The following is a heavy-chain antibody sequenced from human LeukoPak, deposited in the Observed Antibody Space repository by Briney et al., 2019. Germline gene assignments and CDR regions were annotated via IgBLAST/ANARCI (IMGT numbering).Heavy chain of an antibody. CDR1: GGSISSRSYY. V-gene: IGHV4-39*07. CDR3: ARREGYYDSMTFDY. J-gene: IGHJ4*02. D-gene: IGHD3-22*01. CDR2: ILYSGSA. Sequence: SETLPLTCTVSGGSISSRSYYWGWIRQPPGQGLEWIGSILYSGSAYYNPSLKSRVTISVDTSKNQFSMKLSSVTAADTAVYYCARREGYYDSMTFDYWGQGTLVTVSS.